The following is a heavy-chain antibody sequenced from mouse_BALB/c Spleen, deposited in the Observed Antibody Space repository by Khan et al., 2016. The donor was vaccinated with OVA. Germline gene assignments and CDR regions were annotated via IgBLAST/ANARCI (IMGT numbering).Heavy chain of an antibody. Sequence: QIQLVQSGTELARPGASVKLSCKASGYIFIDYNINWVKQRTGQGLEWIGEISPGSGNTYYNEKFKGKATLTADKSSSTAYMQLSSLASEDSAFYICAREWGSWFPYWGQGTLVTVSA. D-gene: IGHD1-3*01. CDR2: ISPGSGNT. J-gene: IGHJ3*01. CDR3: AREWGSWFPY. CDR1: GYIFIDYN. V-gene: IGHV1-77*01.